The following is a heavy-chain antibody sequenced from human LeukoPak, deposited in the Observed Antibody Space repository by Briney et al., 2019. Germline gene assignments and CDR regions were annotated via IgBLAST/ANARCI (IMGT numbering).Heavy chain of an antibody. D-gene: IGHD7-27*01. J-gene: IGHJ4*02. Sequence: GGSLRLSCAASGFTFSTYTMYWVRHPPGKRLEWVSIIGNNGGGIHYADSVKGRLTISRDNFKNALYLQMNSLRVEDTAVYYCAIDPNWGTHSWGQGVLVTVSS. CDR2: IGNNGGGI. V-gene: IGHV3-23*01. CDR1: GFTFSTYT. CDR3: AIDPNWGTHS.